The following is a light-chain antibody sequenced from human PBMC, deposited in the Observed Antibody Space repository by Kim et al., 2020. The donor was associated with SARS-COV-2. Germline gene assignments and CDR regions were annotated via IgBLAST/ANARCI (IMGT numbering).Light chain of an antibody. CDR3: QQRSNWPLS. V-gene: IGKV3-11*01. Sequence: LSPGERATLSCTASQSVSRDLAWYQQKPGQAPRLLIYYASNRATGIPARFSGSGSGTDYTLTISSLEPEDFAVYYCQQRSNWPLSFGGETKVDSK. CDR1: QSVSRD. J-gene: IGKJ4*01. CDR2: YAS.